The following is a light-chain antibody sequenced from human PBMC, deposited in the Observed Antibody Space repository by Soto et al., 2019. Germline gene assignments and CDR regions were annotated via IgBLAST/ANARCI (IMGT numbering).Light chain of an antibody. Sequence: IQMPQSPSSLPTYVGSSVTIGSRASQCISTYLAWYQQKPGKVPKLLIYDASNLLSGVPSRFSGSGSGTDFTLTISSLQPEDVATYYCQKYDTSPLTFGQGTKVDI. CDR1: QCISTY. V-gene: IGKV1-27*01. CDR3: QKYDTSPLT. J-gene: IGKJ1*01. CDR2: DAS.